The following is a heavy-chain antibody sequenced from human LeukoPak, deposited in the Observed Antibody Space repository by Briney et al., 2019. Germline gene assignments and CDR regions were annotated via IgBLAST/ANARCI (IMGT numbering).Heavy chain of an antibody. Sequence: GGSLRLSCAASGFTFSDYYMSWIRQAPGKGLEWLSYISSSSTYTKYADSVKGRFTVSRDNSKNTLYLQMNSLRTEDTAVYYCARDGYGLDTPMVSTIFDCWGQGTLVTVSS. CDR1: GFTFSDYY. J-gene: IGHJ4*02. V-gene: IGHV3-11*06. CDR2: ISSSSTYT. CDR3: ARDGYGLDTPMVSTIFDC. D-gene: IGHD5-18*01.